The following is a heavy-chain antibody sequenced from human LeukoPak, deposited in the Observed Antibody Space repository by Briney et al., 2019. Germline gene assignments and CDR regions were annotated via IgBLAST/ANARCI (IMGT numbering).Heavy chain of an antibody. Sequence: GGSLRLSCAASGFTVSGNYMSWVRQAPGKWLEWVTVIYAYGYTYYADSVKGRFTISRDNSNNMLYLQMNSLRAEDTAVYFCARVIAVSGEYFDYWGQGTLVTVSS. J-gene: IGHJ4*02. V-gene: IGHV3-66*01. CDR2: IYAYGYT. CDR3: ARVIAVSGEYFDY. D-gene: IGHD6-19*01. CDR1: GFTVSGNY.